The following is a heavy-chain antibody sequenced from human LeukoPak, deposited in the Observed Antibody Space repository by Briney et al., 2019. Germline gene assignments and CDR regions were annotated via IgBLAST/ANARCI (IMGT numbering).Heavy chain of an antibody. Sequence: SETLSLTCAVYGGSFSGYFWEWIRQPPGKGLEWIGEINHSGTSNSNPSLKTRATISVDTSKNQFSLKLRSVTAADTAVYYCARALQENYVRGSFRPLRRYFDRWGRGTLVAVSS. CDR2: INHSGTS. J-gene: IGHJ2*01. V-gene: IGHV4-34*01. CDR3: ARALQENYVRGSFRPLRRYFDR. CDR1: GGSFSGYF. D-gene: IGHD3-16*02.